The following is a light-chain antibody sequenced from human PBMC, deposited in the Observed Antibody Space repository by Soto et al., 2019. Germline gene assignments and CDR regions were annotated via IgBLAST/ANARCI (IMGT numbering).Light chain of an antibody. V-gene: IGKV1-9*01. CDR3: QQANIYPFT. Sequence: IQLTQSPSSLSASVGDRVTITCLASQGISNYLAWDQQKPGKAPKLLIYSASTLQRGVSSRFSGSGSGADFTLMISSLQPEDVATYFCQQANIYPFTFGLGTKVEIK. J-gene: IGKJ3*01. CDR1: QGISNY. CDR2: SAS.